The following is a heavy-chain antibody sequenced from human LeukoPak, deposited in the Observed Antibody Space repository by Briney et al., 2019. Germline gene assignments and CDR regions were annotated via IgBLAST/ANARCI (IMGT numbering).Heavy chain of an antibody. CDR3: ARVGSDAIDY. V-gene: IGHV3-64*01. CDR1: GFTFSSYA. D-gene: IGHD3-16*01. J-gene: IGHJ4*02. Sequence: GGSLRLSCAASGFTFSSYAIHWVRQAPGKGLEYVSAISSNGGSTYYANSVKGRFTISRDNSKNTLYLQMGSLRAEDMAVYYCARVGSDAIDYWGQGTLVTVSS. CDR2: ISSNGGST.